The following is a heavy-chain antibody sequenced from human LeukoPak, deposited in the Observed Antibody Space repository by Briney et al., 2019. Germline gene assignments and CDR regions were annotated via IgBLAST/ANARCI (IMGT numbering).Heavy chain of an antibody. CDR2: ISSSGSTI. J-gene: IGHJ5*02. CDR3: ARETGTAWFDP. V-gene: IGHV3-48*03. D-gene: IGHD1-1*01. CDR1: GFTFSSYE. Sequence: GGSLRLSCAASGFTFSSYEMNWVRQAPGKGLEWVSYISSSGSTIYYADSVKGRFTISRDNAKNSLYLQMNSLRAEDTAVYYCARETGTAWFDPWGQGTLVIVSS.